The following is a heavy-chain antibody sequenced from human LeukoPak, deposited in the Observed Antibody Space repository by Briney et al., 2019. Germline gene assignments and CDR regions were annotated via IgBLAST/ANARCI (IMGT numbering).Heavy chain of an antibody. CDR2: LSRRGSRT. D-gene: IGHD3-22*01. Sequence: GGSLRLSCVGSGFRFSNYAMNWVRQAPGKGRQWVSTLSRRGSRTFYADSVKGRFTISRDNSKKTLYLQMDSLRAEDTAIYYCAKDDSSGYYHDHWGQGTLVTVSS. J-gene: IGHJ5*02. CDR1: GFRFSNYA. CDR3: AKDDSSGYYHDH. V-gene: IGHV3-23*01.